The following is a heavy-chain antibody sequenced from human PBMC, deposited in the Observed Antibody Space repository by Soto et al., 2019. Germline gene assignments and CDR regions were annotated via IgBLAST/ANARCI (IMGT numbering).Heavy chain of an antibody. CDR2: MQPSTGRK. D-gene: IGHD1-26*01. V-gene: IGHV1-8*01. CDR1: GYSFTSLD. J-gene: IGHJ4*02. Sequence: QVQLVQSGAEVREPGASVKVSCKASGYSFTSLDINWVRQTAGQGLEWMGWMQPSTGRKGYAQKFQGRVNMTRDTSINTAYMALTTLTSVDTAFYYCARGVSEGVDYWGQGTLVTVSS. CDR3: ARGVSEGVDY.